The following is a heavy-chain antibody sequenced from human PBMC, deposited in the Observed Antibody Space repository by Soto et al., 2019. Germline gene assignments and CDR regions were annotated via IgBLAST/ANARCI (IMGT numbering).Heavy chain of an antibody. Sequence: GGSLRLSCAASGFTFSSYSMNWVRQAPGKGLEWVSSISSSSSYIYYADSVKGRFTISRDNAKNSLYLQMNSLRAEDTAVYYCARDKCLGCSSTSCCFYYYMDVWGKGTTVTVSS. D-gene: IGHD2-2*01. J-gene: IGHJ6*03. V-gene: IGHV3-21*01. CDR1: GFTFSSYS. CDR2: ISSSSSYI. CDR3: ARDKCLGCSSTSCCFYYYMDV.